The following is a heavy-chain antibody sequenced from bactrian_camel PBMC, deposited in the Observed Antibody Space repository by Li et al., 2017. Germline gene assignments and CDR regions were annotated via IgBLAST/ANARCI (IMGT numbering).Heavy chain of an antibody. Sequence: HVQLVESGGGLVQPGGSLRLSCEASGFPFSTYYMNWVRQAPGKGLEWVSSIYSDASNSYYADSVKGRFTMSKDNAENSVYLQMNSLNSDDTAVYYCASGVFDYWGQGTQVTVS. CDR3: ASGVFDY. CDR1: GFPFSTYY. J-gene: IGHJ4*01. D-gene: IGHD2*01. CDR2: IYSDASNS. V-gene: IGHV3-2*01.